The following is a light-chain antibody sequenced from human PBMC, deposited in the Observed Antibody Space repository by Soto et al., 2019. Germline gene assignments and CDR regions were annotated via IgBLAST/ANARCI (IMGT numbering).Light chain of an antibody. CDR3: QSYDSSLSVV. J-gene: IGLJ2*01. CDR1: SSNIGAGYD. Sequence: QSVLTQPPSVSGAPGQRVTNSCTGSSSNIGAGYDVHWYQQLPGTAPKLLIYGNSNRPSGVPDRFSGSKSGTSASLAITGLQAEDEADYYCQSYDSSLSVVFGGGTQLTVL. V-gene: IGLV1-40*01. CDR2: GNS.